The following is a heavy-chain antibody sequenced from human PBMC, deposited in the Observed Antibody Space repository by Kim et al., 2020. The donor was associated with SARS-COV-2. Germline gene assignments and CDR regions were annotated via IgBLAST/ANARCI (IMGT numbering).Heavy chain of an antibody. D-gene: IGHD2-21*02. J-gene: IGHJ4*02. CDR3: ARGYCGGDCYCDY. V-gene: IGHV4-31*02. Sequence: YTPSLKSRVTISVDTSKNQFSLKLSSVTAADTAVYYCARGYCGGDCYCDYWGQGTLVTVSS.